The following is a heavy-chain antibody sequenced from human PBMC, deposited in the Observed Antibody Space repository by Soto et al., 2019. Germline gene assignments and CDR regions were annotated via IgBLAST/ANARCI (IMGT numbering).Heavy chain of an antibody. Sequence: XETLSLTCTVSGVSITNYYWSWIRQTPGKGLEWIGYVHYNGNTNYNPSLKSRITVSLDTSNNQFSLNLQSVTAADAAVYYCATLTCQRYSDSCPSCCDFGYWGQGTLVTVSS. CDR1: GVSITNYY. CDR3: ATLTCQRYSDSCPSCCDFGY. V-gene: IGHV4-59*01. D-gene: IGHD2-2*01. CDR2: VHYNGNT. J-gene: IGHJ4*02.